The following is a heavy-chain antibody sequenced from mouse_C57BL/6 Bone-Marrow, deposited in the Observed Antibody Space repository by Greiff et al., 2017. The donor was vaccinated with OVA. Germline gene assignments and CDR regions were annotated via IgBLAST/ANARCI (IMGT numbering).Heavy chain of an antibody. J-gene: IGHJ2*01. Sequence: EVKVVESGGDLVKPGGSLKLSCAASGFTFSSYGMSWVRQTPDKRLEWVATISSGGSYTYYPDSVKGRFTISRDNAKNNLYLQMSSLKSEDTAMYYCARRPIYDGYYDYFDYWGQGTTLTVSS. CDR3: ARRPIYDGYYDYFDY. CDR2: ISSGGSYT. D-gene: IGHD2-3*01. CDR1: GFTFSSYG. V-gene: IGHV5-6*02.